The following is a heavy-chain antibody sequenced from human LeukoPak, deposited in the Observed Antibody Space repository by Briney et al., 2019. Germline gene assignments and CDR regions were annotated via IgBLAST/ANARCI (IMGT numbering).Heavy chain of an antibody. Sequence: SETPSLTCTVSGGSISSYYWSWIRQPPGKGLEWIGYIYYSGSTNYNPSLKSRVTISVDTSKNQFSLKLSSVTAADTAVYYCARGIVGATSYFDYWGQGTLVTVSS. CDR1: GGSISSYY. CDR2: IYYSGST. J-gene: IGHJ4*02. V-gene: IGHV4-59*01. D-gene: IGHD1-26*01. CDR3: ARGIVGATSYFDY.